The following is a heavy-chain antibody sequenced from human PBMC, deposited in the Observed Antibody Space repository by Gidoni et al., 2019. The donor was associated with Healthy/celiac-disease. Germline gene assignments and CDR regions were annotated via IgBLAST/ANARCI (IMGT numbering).Heavy chain of an antibody. CDR3: AKVGDCSSTSCPYYYYGMDV. CDR2: ISYDGSNK. CDR1: GFTFSSYG. Sequence: VQLVESGGGVVQPGRSLRLSCAASGFTFSSYGLPWVRQAPGKGLEWVAVISYDGSNKYYADSVKGRFTISRDNSKNTLYLQMNSLRAEDTAVYYCAKVGDCSSTSCPYYYYGMDVWGQGTTVTVSS. V-gene: IGHV3-30*18. J-gene: IGHJ6*02. D-gene: IGHD2-2*01.